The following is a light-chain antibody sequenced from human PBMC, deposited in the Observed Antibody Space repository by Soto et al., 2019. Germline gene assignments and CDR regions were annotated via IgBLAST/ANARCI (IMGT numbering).Light chain of an antibody. V-gene: IGLV2-14*01. Sequence: QSVLTQPASVSGSPGQSITISCTGASSDFGGYNYVSWQQQHPGMAHKLLIYEVSNRPSGVSDRSSGSKSGDTASLTISGLQAEEDDDYYCSSYTSSSTRVFGAGTKLTVL. CDR2: EVS. CDR1: SSDFGGYNY. CDR3: SSYTSSSTRV. J-gene: IGLJ1*01.